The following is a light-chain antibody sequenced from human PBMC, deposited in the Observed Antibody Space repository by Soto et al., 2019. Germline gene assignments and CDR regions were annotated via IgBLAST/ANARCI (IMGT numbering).Light chain of an antibody. CDR3: QQYNNAPRT. Sequence: EIVMTQSPATLSVSPGERATLSCRASQSVNSNLAWYQQKPGQAPRLLIYDASTRATGIPARFSGSGSGAEFNLTISSLQSEDFAVYYCQQYNNAPRTFGQGAKVEIK. CDR2: DAS. CDR1: QSVNSN. V-gene: IGKV3-15*01. J-gene: IGKJ1*01.